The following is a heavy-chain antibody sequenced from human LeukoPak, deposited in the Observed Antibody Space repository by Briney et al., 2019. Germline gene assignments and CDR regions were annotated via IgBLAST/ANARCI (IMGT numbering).Heavy chain of an antibody. Sequence: VASVKVSCTASGYTFTGYYMHWVRQAPGQGLEWMGWINPNSGGTNYAQKFQGWVTMTRDTSISTAYMELSRLRSDDTAVYYCARGSLAAANNWFDPWGQGTLVTVSS. D-gene: IGHD6-13*01. CDR2: INPNSGGT. CDR1: GYTFTGYY. V-gene: IGHV1-2*04. CDR3: ARGSLAAANNWFDP. J-gene: IGHJ5*02.